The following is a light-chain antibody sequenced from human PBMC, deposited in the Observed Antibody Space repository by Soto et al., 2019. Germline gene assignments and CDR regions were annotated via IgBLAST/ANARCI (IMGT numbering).Light chain of an antibody. Sequence: QSVLTQPASVSGSPGQSITISCTGTSSDVGGYNYVSWYQQHPGKAPRLMIFEVSERPSGVSDRFSGSKSGNTASLTVSGLQAEDEADYYCSSYTGGNPSYVFGTGTKVTVL. V-gene: IGLV2-8*01. CDR3: SSYTGGNPSYV. J-gene: IGLJ1*01. CDR1: SSDVGGYNY. CDR2: EVS.